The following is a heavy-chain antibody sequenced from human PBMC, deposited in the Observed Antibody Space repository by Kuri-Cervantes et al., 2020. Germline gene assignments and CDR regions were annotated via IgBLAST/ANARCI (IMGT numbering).Heavy chain of an antibody. CDR1: GFTLSDYA. CDR2: ISGSGGST. CDR3: AKDSVRRRGYYDSSGYSYYFDY. Sequence: GESLKISCAASGFTLSDYAMTWVRQAPGKGLEWVSSISGSGGSTYYADSVKGRFTISRDNSRSVLYLQMNSLRAEDTAVYFCAKDSVRRRGYYDSSGYSYYFDYWGQGTLVTVSS. D-gene: IGHD3-22*01. V-gene: IGHV3-23*01. J-gene: IGHJ4*02.